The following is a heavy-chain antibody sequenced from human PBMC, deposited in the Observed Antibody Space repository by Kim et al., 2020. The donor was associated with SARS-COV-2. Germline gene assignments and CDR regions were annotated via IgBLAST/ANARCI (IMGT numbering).Heavy chain of an antibody. Sequence: ARGRFTIPRDNTKNTLYMQMNSLRAEDTAVYYCAKDRAAAGPNWFDPWGQGTLVTVSS. J-gene: IGHJ5*02. D-gene: IGHD6-13*01. V-gene: IGHV3-23*01. CDR3: AKDRAAAGPNWFDP.